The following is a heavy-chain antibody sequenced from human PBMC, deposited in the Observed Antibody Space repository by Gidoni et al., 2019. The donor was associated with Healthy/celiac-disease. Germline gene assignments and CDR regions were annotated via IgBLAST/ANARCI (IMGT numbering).Heavy chain of an antibody. CDR1: GVHFSSYA. V-gene: IGHV3-30-3*01. D-gene: IGHD2-21*01. Sequence: VQLWESGGGVVQDGRSPRLHWPASGVHFSSYAMHWVRQAPGQGLEWVAVISYYGSNNDYAASVKCRFTISRDNSKNTLYLQMNSLRPEDTAVYYCARSSRDCYPPCGYWCQGTLVPFSS. CDR2: ISYYGSNN. CDR3: ARSSRDCYPPCGY. J-gene: IGHJ4*02.